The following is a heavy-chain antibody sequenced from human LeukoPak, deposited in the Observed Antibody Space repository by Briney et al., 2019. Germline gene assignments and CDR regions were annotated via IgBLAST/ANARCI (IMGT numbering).Heavy chain of an antibody. CDR2: ISWNSGSI. D-gene: IGHD3-22*01. CDR1: RFTFDDYA. V-gene: IGHV3-9*01. Sequence: SLRLSCAASRFTFDDYAMHWVRQAPGKGLEWVSGISWNSGSIGYADSVKGRFTISRDNAKNSLYLQMNSLRAEDTALYYCAKGTGYYYDSSGYVDYWGQGTLVTVSS. CDR3: AKGTGYYYDSSGYVDY. J-gene: IGHJ4*02.